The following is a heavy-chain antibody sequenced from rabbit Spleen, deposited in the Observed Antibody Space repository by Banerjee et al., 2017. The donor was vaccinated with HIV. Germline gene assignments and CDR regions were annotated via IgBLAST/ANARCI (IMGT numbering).Heavy chain of an antibody. V-gene: IGHV1S47*01. CDR1: GFDFSSYG. J-gene: IGHJ4*01. D-gene: IGHD8-1*01. CDR2: IDPVFGIT. Sequence: QEQVVESGGGLVQPGGSLKVSCKASGFDFSSYGVSWVRQVPGKGLEWIGYIDPVFGITYYANWVNGRFTISRDNAQNTLFLQLNSLTAADTATYFCVRDGAGGSYFALWGPGTLVTVS. CDR3: VRDGAGGSYFAL.